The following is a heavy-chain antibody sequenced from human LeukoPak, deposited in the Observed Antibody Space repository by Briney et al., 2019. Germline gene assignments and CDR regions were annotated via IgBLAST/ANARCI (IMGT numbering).Heavy chain of an antibody. Sequence: TGGSLRLSCAASGFTFSNYWMTWVRQAPGKGLEWVANMNQDGSGKYYVDSAKGRFAISRDNAKNSLYLQMNNLRAEDTAVYYCARDNDRKDDSWGQGTLVTVSS. CDR1: GFTFSNYW. CDR2: MNQDGSGK. CDR3: ARDNDRKDDS. V-gene: IGHV3-7*01. J-gene: IGHJ5*02. D-gene: IGHD3-16*01.